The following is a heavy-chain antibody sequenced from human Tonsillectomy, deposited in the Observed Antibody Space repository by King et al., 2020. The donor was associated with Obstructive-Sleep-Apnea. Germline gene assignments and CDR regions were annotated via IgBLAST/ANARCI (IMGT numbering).Heavy chain of an antibody. D-gene: IGHD3-16*01. CDR2: MNPNSGNT. CDR1: GYTFTSYD. CDR3: ARAQSFTRPGNNWFDP. J-gene: IGHJ5*02. V-gene: IGHV1-8*01. Sequence: VQLVESGAEVKKPGASVKVSCRASGYTFTSYDINWVRQATGQGLEWLGWMNPNSGNTGYAQKFQGRVTMTRNTSISTAYMELSSLRSEDTAVYYCARAQSFTRPGNNWFDPWGQGTLVTVSS.